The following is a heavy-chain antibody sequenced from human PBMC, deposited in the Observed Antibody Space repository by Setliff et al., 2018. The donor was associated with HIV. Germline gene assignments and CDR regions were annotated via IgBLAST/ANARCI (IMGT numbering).Heavy chain of an antibody. CDR3: ARDPGGYDSSGFDAFEI. CDR1: GGTFSSYA. D-gene: IGHD3-22*01. J-gene: IGHJ3*02. CDR2: IIPIFGTA. V-gene: IGHV1-69*13. Sequence: ASVKVSCKASGGTFSSYAISWVRQAPGQGLEWMGGIIPIFGTANYAQKFQGRVTITADESTSTAYMELSSLRSEDTAAYYCARDPGGYDSSGFDAFEIWGQGTMVTVSS.